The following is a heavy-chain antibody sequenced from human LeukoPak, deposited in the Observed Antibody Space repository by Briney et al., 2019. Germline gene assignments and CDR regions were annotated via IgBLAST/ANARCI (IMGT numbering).Heavy chain of an antibody. CDR2: ISSSGGNT. J-gene: IGHJ4*02. CDR1: GFTFSRYA. Sequence: GGSLRLSCAASGFTFSRYAMSWVRQAPRTGQEWVSGISSSGGNTYYANSVKGRFTSSRDNSKNTIYLQMNSLRADDTAVYYCARGGDYGVKIDYWGQGTLVTVSS. V-gene: IGHV3-23*01. D-gene: IGHD3-16*01. CDR3: ARGGDYGVKIDY.